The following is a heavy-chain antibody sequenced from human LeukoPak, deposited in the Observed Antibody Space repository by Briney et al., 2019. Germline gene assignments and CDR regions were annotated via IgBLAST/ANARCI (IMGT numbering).Heavy chain of an antibody. CDR1: GFTFRSYA. CDR2: ISGSGVAT. CDR3: AKDWGYSSSQGYYFDY. Sequence: GGSLRLSCAASGFTFRSYAVSWVRQAPGKGLEWVSSISGSGVATYSADSVKGRFTISRDNSKNTLYLQMNSLRAEDTAVYYCAKDWGYSSSQGYYFDYWGQGTLVTVSS. D-gene: IGHD6-13*01. J-gene: IGHJ4*02. V-gene: IGHV3-23*01.